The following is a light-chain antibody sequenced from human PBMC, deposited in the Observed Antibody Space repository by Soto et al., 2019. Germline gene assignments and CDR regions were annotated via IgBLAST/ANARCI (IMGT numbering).Light chain of an antibody. CDR1: SRDVGGYNY. CDR3: SSYTSSSTYV. V-gene: IGLV2-14*01. Sequence: QSVLAQPASVVGEPGQSRTNSCNGTSRDVGGYNYVSWYQQHPGKAPKLMIYEVSNRPSGVSNRFSGSKSGNTASLTISGLQAEDEADYYCSSYTSSSTYVLGTGTKVTV. CDR2: EVS. J-gene: IGLJ1*01.